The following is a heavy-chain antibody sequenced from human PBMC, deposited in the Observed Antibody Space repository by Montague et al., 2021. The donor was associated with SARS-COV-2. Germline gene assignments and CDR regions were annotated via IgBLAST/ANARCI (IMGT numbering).Heavy chain of an antibody. CDR1: GGSLSGDY. CDR3: ACGEITTRGLIYYYGMDV. Sequence: SETLSLTCAVYGGSLSGDYWTSIRQSPRKGLVWFGEINHSRSTNYNPSLKSRVIISVDTCKNQFSLKLSSVTAADTAVYYCACGEITTRGLIYYYGMDVWGQGTTVTVSS. D-gene: IGHD4-11*01. V-gene: IGHV4-34*01. J-gene: IGHJ6*02. CDR2: INHSRST.